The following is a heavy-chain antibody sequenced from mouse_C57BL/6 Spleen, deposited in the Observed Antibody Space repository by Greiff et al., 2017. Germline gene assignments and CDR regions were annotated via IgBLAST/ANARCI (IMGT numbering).Heavy chain of an antibody. CDR3: ARTAYYEYWYFDV. Sequence: QVQLQQSGAELVRPGASVKLSCKASGYTFTDYYINWVKQRPGQGLEWIARIYPGSGNTYYNEKFKGKATLTAEKSSSTAYMQLSSLTSEDSAVYFCARTAYYEYWYFDVWGTGTTVTVSS. J-gene: IGHJ1*03. D-gene: IGHD2-10*01. CDR1: GYTFTDYY. V-gene: IGHV1-76*01. CDR2: IYPGSGNT.